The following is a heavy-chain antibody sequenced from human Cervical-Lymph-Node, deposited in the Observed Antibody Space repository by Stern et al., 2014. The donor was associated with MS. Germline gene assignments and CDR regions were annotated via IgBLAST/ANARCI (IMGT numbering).Heavy chain of an antibody. CDR3: ARRAGYCSRTNCYAYWYFDL. Sequence: VQLVQSGAVVKEPGEFLKISCQTSGYSFTNYWIGWVRQMPGQGLEWMGIIYPGDSDAKDSPSCLGQASNSAGKSTNTAYVQWSSRKASDTATYYCARRAGYCSRTNCYAYWYFDLWGRGTLVTVSS. V-gene: IGHV5-51*01. D-gene: IGHD2-2*01. J-gene: IGHJ2*01. CDR2: IYPGDSDA. CDR1: GYSFTNYW.